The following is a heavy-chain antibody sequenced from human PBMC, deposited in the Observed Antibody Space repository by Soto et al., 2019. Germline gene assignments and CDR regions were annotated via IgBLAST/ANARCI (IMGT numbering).Heavy chain of an antibody. Sequence: QVQLVQSGAEVKKPGSSVKVSCKASGGTFSSYAISWVRQAPGQGLEWMGGIIPIFGTANYAQKFQGRVTFTTDESTSTANMGLSSLRSEDTAVYDCARVGLEYSSSSGWFDPWGQGTLVTVSS. V-gene: IGHV1-69*05. CDR2: IIPIFGTA. CDR3: ARVGLEYSSSSGWFDP. J-gene: IGHJ5*02. CDR1: GGTFSSYA. D-gene: IGHD6-6*01.